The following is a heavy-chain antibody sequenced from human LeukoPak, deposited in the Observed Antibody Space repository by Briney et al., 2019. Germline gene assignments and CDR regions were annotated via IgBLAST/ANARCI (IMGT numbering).Heavy chain of an antibody. CDR2: XXXXPSGGTT. CDR1: GFTFGDHA. J-gene: IGHJ5*02. Sequence: GGSLRLSCAGSGFTFGDHAMAWVRQAPGKGXXXXXXXXXXPSGGTTEYAASVKSRFTISRDDSRRIAYLQMNSLKTEDTALYYCTRVIRGDYGNYTTWFDPWGQGTLVTVSS. V-gene: IGHV3-49*04. D-gene: IGHD4-11*01. CDR3: TRVIRGDYGNYTTWFDP.